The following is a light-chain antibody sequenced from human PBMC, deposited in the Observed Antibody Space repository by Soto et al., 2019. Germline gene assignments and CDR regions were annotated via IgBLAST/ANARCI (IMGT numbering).Light chain of an antibody. CDR1: QALSNY. Sequence: IQITPSPSILSASVGDTVTITCRASQALSNYLAWYQQKPGKAPDLLIYSASTLQSGVPSRFSGSGSETEFSLTIRALRPEDFATYYCQQLSRYPLTFGGGTRLEIK. J-gene: IGKJ5*01. CDR3: QQLSRYPLT. CDR2: SAS. V-gene: IGKV1-9*01.